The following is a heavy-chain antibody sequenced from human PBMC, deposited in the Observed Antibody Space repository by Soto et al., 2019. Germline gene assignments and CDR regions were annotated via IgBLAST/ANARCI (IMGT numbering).Heavy chain of an antibody. J-gene: IGHJ5*02. CDR1: GYTFTDYG. CDR3: ARMRIAAARPGWFDP. Sequence: GASVKVSCKASGYTFTDYGFSWVRQAPGQGPEWMGWITPYTGNTKFPQKFQGRVTMTTDRFTSTAYMELKSLTFDDTAVYYCARMRIAAARPGWFDPWGQGTLVTVSS. D-gene: IGHD6-13*01. CDR2: ITPYTGNT. V-gene: IGHV1-18*01.